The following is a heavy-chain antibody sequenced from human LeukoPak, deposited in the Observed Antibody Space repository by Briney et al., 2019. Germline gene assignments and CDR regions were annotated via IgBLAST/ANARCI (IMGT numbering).Heavy chain of an antibody. CDR2: IYYSGST. D-gene: IGHD2-15*01. V-gene: IGHV4-61*01. J-gene: IGHJ4*02. CDR3: ARWQAATVNINYFDY. Sequence: SETLSLTCTVSGGSVSSGSYYWSWIRQPPGKGLEWIGYIYYSGSTNYNPSLKSRVTISVDTSKNQFSLKLSSVTAADTAVYYCARWQAATVNINYFDYWGQGTLVTVSS. CDR1: GGSVSSGSYY.